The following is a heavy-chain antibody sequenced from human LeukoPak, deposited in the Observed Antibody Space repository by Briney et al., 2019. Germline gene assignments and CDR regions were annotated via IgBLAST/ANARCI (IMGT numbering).Heavy chain of an antibody. CDR2: IYYSGST. CDR1: GGSISSYY. Sequence: SETLSLTCTVSGGSISSYYWSWIRQPAGKGLEWIGYIYYSGSTNYNPSLKSRVTISVDTSKNQFSLKLSSVTAADTAVYYCARDSSGYDYYYGMDVWGQGTTVTVSS. V-gene: IGHV4-59*01. CDR3: ARDSSGYDYYYGMDV. J-gene: IGHJ6*02. D-gene: IGHD3-22*01.